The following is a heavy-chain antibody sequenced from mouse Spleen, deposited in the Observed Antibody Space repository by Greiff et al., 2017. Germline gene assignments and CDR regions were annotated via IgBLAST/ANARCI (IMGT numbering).Heavy chain of an antibody. CDR3: ARQGEVRGGYAMDY. D-gene: IGHD2-14*01. J-gene: IGHJ4*01. Sequence: EVKLVESGGGLVKPGGSLKLSCAASGFTFSSYAMSWVRQTPEKRLEWVATISSGGSYTYYPDSVKGRFTISRDNAKNTLYLQMSSLRSEDTAMYYCARQGEVRGGYAMDYWGQGTSVTVSS. CDR1: GFTFSSYA. V-gene: IGHV5-9-3*01. CDR2: ISSGGSYT.